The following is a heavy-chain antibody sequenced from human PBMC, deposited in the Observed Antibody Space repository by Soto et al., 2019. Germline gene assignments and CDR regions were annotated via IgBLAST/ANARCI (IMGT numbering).Heavy chain of an antibody. V-gene: IGHV5-10-1*01. J-gene: IGHJ4*02. Sequence: EVQLVQSGAEVKKPGESLRISCKGSGYSFTSYWISWVRQMPGKGLEWMGRIDPSDSYTNYSPSFHGHVTISADKSISSAYLQWSSLKASDTAMYYCARRYDSSGPFDYWGQGTLVTVSS. D-gene: IGHD3-22*01. CDR2: IDPSDSYT. CDR1: GYSFTSYW. CDR3: ARRYDSSGPFDY.